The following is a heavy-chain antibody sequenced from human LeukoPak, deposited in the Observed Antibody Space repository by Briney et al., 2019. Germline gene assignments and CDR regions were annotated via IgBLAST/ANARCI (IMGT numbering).Heavy chain of an antibody. V-gene: IGHV3-23*01. J-gene: IGHJ4*02. CDR3: ARDYYDSSGYSKPGDY. CDR2: ISCSGGIT. Sequence: GGSLRLSCAASGFTFSSYAMSWVRQAPGKGLEWVSAISCSGGITYYADSVKGRFTISRDNSKNTLYLQMNSLRAEDTAVYYCARDYYDSSGYSKPGDYWGQGTLVTVSS. CDR1: GFTFSSYA. D-gene: IGHD3-22*01.